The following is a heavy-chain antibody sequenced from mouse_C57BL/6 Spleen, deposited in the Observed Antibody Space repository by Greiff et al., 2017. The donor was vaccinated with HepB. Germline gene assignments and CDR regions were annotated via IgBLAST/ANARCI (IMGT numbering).Heavy chain of an antibody. V-gene: IGHV14-2*01. Sequence: EVKLMESGAELVKPGASVKLSCTASGFNIKDYYMHWVKQRTEQGLEWIGRIDPEDGETKYAPKFQGKATITADTSSNTAYLQLSSLTSEDTAVYYCASYYGSSYWFAYWGQGTLVTVSA. CDR3: ASYYGSSYWFAY. CDR1: GFNIKDYY. CDR2: IDPEDGET. J-gene: IGHJ3*01. D-gene: IGHD1-1*01.